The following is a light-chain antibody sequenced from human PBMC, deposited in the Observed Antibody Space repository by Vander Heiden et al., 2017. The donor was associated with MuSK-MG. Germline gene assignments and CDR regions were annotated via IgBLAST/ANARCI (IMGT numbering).Light chain of an antibody. Sequence: QSVLTQPHSVSSAPGQEDILACAGGSSKIGNNYVSWYQHLPGTAPKRLIYDNNRLPSGIPDRFSVSKSGTSATLAITGVQTGDEADYHCGSWDNSLRFGVFGGGTKLTVL. CDR3: GSWDNSLRFGV. J-gene: IGLJ3*02. CDR2: DNN. CDR1: SSKIGNNY. V-gene: IGLV1-51*01.